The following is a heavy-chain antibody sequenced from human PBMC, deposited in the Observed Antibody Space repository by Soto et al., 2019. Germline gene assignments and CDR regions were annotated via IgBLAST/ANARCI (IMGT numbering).Heavy chain of an antibody. V-gene: IGHV3-30*18. D-gene: IGHD2-2*03. CDR2: ISYDGITR. CDR1: GFTFSSNG. Sequence: QVQLVESGGGVVQPGRSLRLSCAASGFTFSSNGMNWVRQAPGKGLEWVALISYDGITRYYADSVKGRFTISRDNSKNTQYLQMNSLRPEDTAVYYCAKGLDIVLVSGAIGPYYYYGVDVWGQGTTVTVSS. CDR3: AKGLDIVLVSGAIGPYYYYGVDV. J-gene: IGHJ6*02.